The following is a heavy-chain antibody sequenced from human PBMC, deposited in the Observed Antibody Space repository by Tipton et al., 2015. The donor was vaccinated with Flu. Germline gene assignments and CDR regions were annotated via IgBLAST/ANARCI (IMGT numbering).Heavy chain of an antibody. CDR2: ISAYNGNT. CDR3: ARDRRSGSYPGEWFDP. V-gene: IGHV1-18*01. Sequence: QLVQSGPEVKKPGASVKVSCKASGYTFTKYGITWVRQAPGQGLEWMGWISAYNGNTNYAQNVQGRVTMTTDISTSTAYMELRSLRSDDTAVYYCARDRRSGSYPGEWFDPWGQGTLVTVSS. CDR1: GYTFTKYG. D-gene: IGHD1-26*01. J-gene: IGHJ5*02.